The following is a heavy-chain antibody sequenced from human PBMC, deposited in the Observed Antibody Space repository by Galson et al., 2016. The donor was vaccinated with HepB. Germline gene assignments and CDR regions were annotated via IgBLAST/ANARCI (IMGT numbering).Heavy chain of an antibody. CDR1: GYSFTTYA. Sequence: SVKVSCKASGYSFTTYAIHWVRQAPGQRLEWMGWINGGNGNTKYSQNFEGRVTITRDTSATTAQLEASSLRSEDSAVYYCASDAYTWNAVGESHYYYYSYIDVWGTWPTLPVAS. J-gene: IGHJ6*03. V-gene: IGHV1-3*01. CDR2: INGGNGNT. CDR3: ASDAYTWNAVGESHYYYYSYIDV. D-gene: IGHD1-1*01.